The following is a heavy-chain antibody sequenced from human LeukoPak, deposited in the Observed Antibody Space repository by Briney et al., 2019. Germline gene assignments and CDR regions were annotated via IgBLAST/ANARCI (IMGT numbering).Heavy chain of an antibody. V-gene: IGHV4-39*01. Sequence: SETLSLTCTVSGGSISSSSYYWGWIRQPPGKGLEWIGSIYYSGSTYYDPSLKSRVTISVDTSKNQFSLKLSSVTAADTAVYYCARQTKSIVARRNWFDPWGQGTLVTVSS. CDR2: IYYSGST. CDR3: ARQTKSIVARRNWFDP. J-gene: IGHJ5*02. CDR1: GGSISSSSYY. D-gene: IGHD6-6*01.